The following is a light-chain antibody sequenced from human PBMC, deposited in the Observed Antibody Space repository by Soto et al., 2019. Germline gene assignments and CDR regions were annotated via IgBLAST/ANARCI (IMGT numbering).Light chain of an antibody. CDR1: QSVSTSY. CDR2: GAS. Sequence: EIVLTQSPGTLSLSPGERATLSCRASQSVSTSYLGWYQQKPGQAPRLLIYGASIRATGIPDRLSGSGSETDFTLTISRLEPEDFALYYCQQYGSSAPITFGQGTRLEIK. CDR3: QQYGSSAPIT. V-gene: IGKV3-20*01. J-gene: IGKJ5*01.